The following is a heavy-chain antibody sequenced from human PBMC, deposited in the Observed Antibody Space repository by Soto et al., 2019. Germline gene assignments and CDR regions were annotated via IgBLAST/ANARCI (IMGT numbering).Heavy chain of an antibody. CDR1: GYTFSSYG. J-gene: IGHJ4*02. Sequence: QVQLVQSGAEVKKPGASVKVSCKASGYTFSSYGISWVRQAPGQGLEWMGWISPYKGNTKYGQNFQGRVTMTTDTSKGTAYMELRSLRSDDTAVYYCARNVGGAAPGTQDFAYWGQGTLVTVSS. CDR2: ISPYKGNT. V-gene: IGHV1-18*01. CDR3: ARNVGGAAPGTQDFAY. D-gene: IGHD6-13*01.